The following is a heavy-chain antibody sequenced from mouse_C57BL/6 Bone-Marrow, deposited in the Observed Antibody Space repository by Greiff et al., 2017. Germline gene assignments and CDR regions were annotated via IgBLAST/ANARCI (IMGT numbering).Heavy chain of an antibody. CDR1: GYTFTSYW. J-gene: IGHJ3*01. CDR3: ARGSH. CDR2: IYPGSGST. V-gene: IGHV1-55*01. Sequence: QVQLQQPGAELVKPGASVKMSCTASGYTFTSYWITWVKQRPGQGLEWIGDIYPGSGSTNYNDTFKSRSTLSVDTSSSTLYLQLSSLTSEDSAVYFCARGSHWGKGTLVTVSA.